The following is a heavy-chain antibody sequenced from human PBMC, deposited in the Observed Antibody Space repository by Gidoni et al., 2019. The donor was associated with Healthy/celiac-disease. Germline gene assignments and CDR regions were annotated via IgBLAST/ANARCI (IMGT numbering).Heavy chain of an antibody. Sequence: QVQLQQWGAGLLKPSETLSLTCAVYGGSFSGYYWSWNRQPPGKGLEWIGEINHSGSTNYNPSLKSRVTISVDTSKNQFSLKLSSVTAADTAVYYCARGGVGAPTAYWGQGTLVTVSS. CDR2: INHSGST. V-gene: IGHV4-34*01. J-gene: IGHJ4*02. CDR1: GGSFSGYY. D-gene: IGHD1-26*01. CDR3: ARGGVGAPTAY.